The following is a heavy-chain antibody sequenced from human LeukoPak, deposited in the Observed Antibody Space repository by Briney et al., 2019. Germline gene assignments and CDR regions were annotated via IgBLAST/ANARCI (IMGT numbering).Heavy chain of an antibody. Sequence: GGSLRLSCAASGFTFSNAWMSWVRQAPGKGLEWVSSISSSSSYIYYADSVKGRFTISRDNAKNSLYLQMNSLRAEDTAVYYCAGSSSEDYYMDVWGKGTTVTVSS. CDR1: GFTFSNAW. V-gene: IGHV3-21*01. CDR3: AGSSSEDYYMDV. J-gene: IGHJ6*03. D-gene: IGHD3-22*01. CDR2: ISSSSSYI.